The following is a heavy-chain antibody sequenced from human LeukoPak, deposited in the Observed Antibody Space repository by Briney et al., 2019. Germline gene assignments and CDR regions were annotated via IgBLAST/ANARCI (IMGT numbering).Heavy chain of an antibody. V-gene: IGHV4-39*01. CDR1: GGSISSSIYY. D-gene: IGHD2/OR15-2a*01. CDR3: ARGATSLSYFDS. J-gene: IGHJ4*02. Sequence: SETLSLTCTVSGGSISSSIYYWGCIRQPPGQGMELIGHVYYTGSAYFNPSLKSRVTMSVDTSKNQFSLNLSSVTAADTAVYYCARGATSLSYFDSRGQGTLVTVSS. CDR2: VYYTGSA.